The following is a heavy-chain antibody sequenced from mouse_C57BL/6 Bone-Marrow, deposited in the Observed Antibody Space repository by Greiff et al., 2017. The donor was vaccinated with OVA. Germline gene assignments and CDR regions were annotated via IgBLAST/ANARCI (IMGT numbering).Heavy chain of an antibody. CDR1: GYTFTDYY. J-gene: IGHJ4*01. CDR3: ARTRLFYAMDY. CDR2: INPYNGGT. Sequence: VQLQQSGPVLVKPGASVKMSCKASGYTFTDYYMNWVKQSHGKSLEWIGVINPYNGGTSYNQKFKGKATLTVDKSSSTAYMELNSLTSEDSAVYYCARTRLFYAMDYWGQGTSVTDSS. V-gene: IGHV1-19*01.